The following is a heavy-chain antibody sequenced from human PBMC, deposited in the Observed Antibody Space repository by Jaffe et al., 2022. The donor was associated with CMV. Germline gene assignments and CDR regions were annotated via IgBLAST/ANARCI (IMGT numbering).Heavy chain of an antibody. V-gene: IGHV4-39*01. J-gene: IGHJ6*02. Sequence: QLQLQESGPGLVKPSETLSLTCTVSGGSISSSSYYWGWIRQPPGKGLEWIGSIYYSGSTYYNPSLKSRVTISVDTSKNQFSLKLSSVTAADTAVYYCARIKGYCSGGSCYSGAYYYYYYGMDVWGQGTTVTVSS. D-gene: IGHD2-15*01. CDR3: ARIKGYCSGGSCYSGAYYYYYYGMDV. CDR2: IYYSGST. CDR1: GGSISSSSYY.